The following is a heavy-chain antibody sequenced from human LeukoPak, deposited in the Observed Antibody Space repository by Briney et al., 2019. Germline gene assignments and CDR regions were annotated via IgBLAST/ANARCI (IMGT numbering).Heavy chain of an antibody. Sequence: GGSLRLSCAASGFTLSSYSMNWVRQAPGKGLEWVSSISSSSSYIYYADSVKGRFTISRDNAKNSLYLQMNSLRAEDTAVYYCASGNYYDSSGYEPVWALNPTPFDYWGQGTLVTVSS. CDR3: ASGNYYDSSGYEPVWALNPTPFDY. CDR2: ISSSSSYI. V-gene: IGHV3-21*01. D-gene: IGHD3-22*01. CDR1: GFTLSSYS. J-gene: IGHJ4*02.